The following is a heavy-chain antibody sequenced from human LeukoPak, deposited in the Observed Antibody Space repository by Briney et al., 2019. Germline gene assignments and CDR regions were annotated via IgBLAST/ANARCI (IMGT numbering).Heavy chain of an antibody. V-gene: IGHV4-39*01. CDR2: IYYSGST. Sequence: SETLSLTCTVSGGSISSSSYYWGWIRQPPGKGLEWIGSIYYSGSTYYNPSLKSRVTISVDTSKNQFSLKLSSVTAADTAGYYCARLXXILTGRADYWGQGTLVTVSS. CDR3: ARLXXILTGRADY. CDR1: GGSISSSSYY. D-gene: IGHD3-9*01. J-gene: IGHJ4*02.